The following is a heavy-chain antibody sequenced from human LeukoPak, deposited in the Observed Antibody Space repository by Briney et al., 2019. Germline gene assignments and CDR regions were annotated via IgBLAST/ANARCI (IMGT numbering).Heavy chain of an antibody. CDR3: TRDSTTFRFGY. CDR1: GFAVSRDY. CDR2: IYSGDVT. J-gene: IGHJ4*02. V-gene: IGHV3-53*01. Sequence: PGGSLRLSCAGSGFAVSRDYMSWVRQAPGKGLEWVSIIYSGDVTYYVDSVKGRFTISRDSSKNTLYLQMSSLRAEDTAVYYCTRDSTTFRFGYWGQGTLVTVSS. D-gene: IGHD4-11*01.